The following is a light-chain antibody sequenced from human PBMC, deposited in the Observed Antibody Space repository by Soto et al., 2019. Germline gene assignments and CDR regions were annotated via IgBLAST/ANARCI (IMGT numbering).Light chain of an antibody. Sequence: QSALTQPASVSGSPGQSITISCTGTNSDVGGYNRVSWSQQHPGKAPKLMIYEVTERPSGVSYRFSGSKSGNTASLTISGLQPEDEADYYCSSFTGSSTWVFGGGTKLTV. CDR1: NSDVGGYNR. J-gene: IGLJ3*02. V-gene: IGLV2-14*01. CDR2: EVT. CDR3: SSFTGSSTWV.